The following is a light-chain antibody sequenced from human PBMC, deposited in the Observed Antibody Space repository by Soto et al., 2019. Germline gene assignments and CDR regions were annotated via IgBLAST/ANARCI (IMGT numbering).Light chain of an antibody. CDR1: LPVSSN. CDR2: RVS. Sequence: EIVMTQSPATLSVSPGESATLSCRASLPVSSNLAWYRQIPGQAPTLLIYRVSTRATDIPARFCGSGSGTEFTLTISSLQSEDFAVYYCQQYNNWPYTFGPGTKLEIK. V-gene: IGKV3-15*01. J-gene: IGKJ2*01. CDR3: QQYNNWPYT.